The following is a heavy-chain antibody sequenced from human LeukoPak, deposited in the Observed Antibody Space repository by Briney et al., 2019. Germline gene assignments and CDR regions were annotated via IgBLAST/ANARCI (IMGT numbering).Heavy chain of an antibody. CDR2: TYYRSKWYN. CDR3: ARENHQLLGKAFDI. Sequence: SQTLSLTCAISGDSVSSNSAAWNWIRQSPSRGLEWLGRTYYRSKWYNDYAVSVKSRITINPDTSKNQFSLKLSSVTAADTAVYHCARENHQLLGKAFDIWGQGTMVTVSS. D-gene: IGHD2-2*01. J-gene: IGHJ3*02. CDR1: GDSVSSNSAA. V-gene: IGHV6-1*01.